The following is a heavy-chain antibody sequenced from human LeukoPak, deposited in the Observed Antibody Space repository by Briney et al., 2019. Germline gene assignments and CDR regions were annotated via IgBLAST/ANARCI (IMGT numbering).Heavy chain of an antibody. J-gene: IGHJ5*02. V-gene: IGHV3-49*03. CDR2: IRSNTYGGST. CDR1: GFTFGDYG. Sequence: GGSLRLACEGSGFTFGDYGVGWFRQAPGKGLQWVTSIRSNTYGGSTEYVPSLKGRFTISRDDSNSIAYLQMNSLKAEDTAIYYCARVSRGGITASWFDPWGQGTLVTVSS. CDR3: ARVSRGGITASWFDP. D-gene: IGHD6-13*01.